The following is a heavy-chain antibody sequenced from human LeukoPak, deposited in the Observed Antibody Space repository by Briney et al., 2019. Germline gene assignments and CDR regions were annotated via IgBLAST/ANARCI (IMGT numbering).Heavy chain of an antibody. J-gene: IGHJ6*03. D-gene: IGHD5-12*01. CDR2: IKNEASGGTT. CDR3: ATLQFVDYLSWDRTYYTYIDA. CDR1: GCTLGDYD. Sequence: PWGSLRLSCSTSGCTLGDYDMIWVRQAPGKGLEWVGSIKNEASGGTTDYLATVEGRLPVSRDDSNSIAYLQMNSMKTEDPAVCISATLQFVDYLSWDRTYYTYIDAWGKGTTVTVS. V-gene: IGHV3-71*01.